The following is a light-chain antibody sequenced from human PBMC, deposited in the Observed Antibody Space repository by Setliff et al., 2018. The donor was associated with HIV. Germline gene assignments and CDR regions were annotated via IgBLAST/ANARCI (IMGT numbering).Light chain of an antibody. CDR1: SSDVGGYNY. CDR2: EVN. V-gene: IGLV2-23*02. CDR3: SSYARGSTYV. J-gene: IGLJ1*01. Sequence: QSVLTQPPSASGSPGQSVTISCTGTSSDVGGYNYVSWYQQHPGKAPKLLIYEVNKRPSGVSNRFSGSKSGNTASLTISGLQAEDEADYYCSSYARGSTYVFGTGTKVTVL.